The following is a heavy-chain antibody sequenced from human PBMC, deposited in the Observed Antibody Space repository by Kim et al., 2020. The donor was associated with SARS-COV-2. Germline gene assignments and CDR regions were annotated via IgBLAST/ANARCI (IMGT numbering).Heavy chain of an antibody. J-gene: IGHJ6*02. V-gene: IGHV3-33*01. Sequence: YADSVKGRFTISRDNSKNTLYLQMNSLRAEDTAVYYCGRTLVLSGYYGMDVWGQGTTVTVSS. D-gene: IGHD3-10*01. CDR3: GRTLVLSGYYGMDV.